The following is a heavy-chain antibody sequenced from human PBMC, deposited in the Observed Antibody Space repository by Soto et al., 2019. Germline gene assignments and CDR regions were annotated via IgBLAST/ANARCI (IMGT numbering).Heavy chain of an antibody. CDR3: ARLTGDYDFWSGYEYYYYYMDV. CDR2: IYHSGST. J-gene: IGHJ6*03. Sequence: QVQLQESGPGLVKPSGTLSLTCAVSSGSISSSNWWSWVRQPPGKGLGWIGEIYHSGSTNYNPSLKSRVTISVDKSKNQFSLKLSSVTAADTAVYYCARLTGDYDFWSGYEYYYYYMDVWGKGTTVTVSS. CDR1: SGSISSSNW. V-gene: IGHV4-4*02. D-gene: IGHD3-3*01.